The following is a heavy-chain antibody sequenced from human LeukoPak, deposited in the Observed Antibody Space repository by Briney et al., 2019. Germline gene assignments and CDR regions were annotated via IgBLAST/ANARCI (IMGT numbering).Heavy chain of an antibody. CDR2: MNPTSGNT. CDR1: GFTFTSYD. CDR3: ARGLRILWFGEFAY. Sequence: GASVKVSCKASGFTFTSYDINWVRQATGQGLEWMGWMNPTSGNTAYAQKFQGRVTMTRNTSISTAYMELSSLRSEDTAMYYCARGLRILWFGEFAYWGQGTPVTVSS. J-gene: IGHJ4*02. V-gene: IGHV1-8*01. D-gene: IGHD3-10*01.